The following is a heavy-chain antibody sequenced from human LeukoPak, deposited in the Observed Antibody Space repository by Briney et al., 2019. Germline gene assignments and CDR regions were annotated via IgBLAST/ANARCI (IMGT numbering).Heavy chain of an antibody. D-gene: IGHD6-19*01. CDR2: IYYSGST. CDR1: GGSISSYY. V-gene: IGHV4-59*01. CDR3: ARLAVWAGTSFDVFHI. J-gene: IGHJ3*02. Sequence: SETLSLTCTVSGGSISSYYWGWIRQPAGKGLEWIGHIYYSGSTNYNPSLKSRVTISVDTSKNQFSLKLRSVTAADTAVYYCARLAVWAGTSFDVFHIWGPGTLVTVSS.